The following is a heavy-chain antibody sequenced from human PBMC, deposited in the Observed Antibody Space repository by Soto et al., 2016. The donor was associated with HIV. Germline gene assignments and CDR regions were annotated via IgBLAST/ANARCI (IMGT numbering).Heavy chain of an antibody. D-gene: IGHD3-22*01. V-gene: IGHV3-23*01. CDR2: MSGDSGAV. Sequence: DVRLLESGGDLVQPGGSLGLSCAASGFTFNNYAMSWVRQAPGRGLDWVPAMSGDSGAVYYVDSVKGRFTISRDNSKKTLYLQINGLRAEDTAIYYCARDSRSSAFYDGSGRGKFYFDYWGPEPWSPSPQ. J-gene: IGHJ4*01. CDR1: GFTFNNYA. CDR3: ARDSRSSAFYDGSGRGKFYFDY.